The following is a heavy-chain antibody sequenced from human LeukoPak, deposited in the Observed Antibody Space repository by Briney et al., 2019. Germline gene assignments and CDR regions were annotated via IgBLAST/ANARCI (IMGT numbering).Heavy chain of an antibody. CDR1: GVTFSSYA. CDR3: ARDSRVQP. CDR2: IIPILGIA. V-gene: IGHV1-69*04. D-gene: IGHD5-18*01. Sequence: SVKVSCKASGVTFSSYAISWVRQAPGQGLEWMGRIIPILGIANYAQKFQGRVTITADKSTSTAYMELSSLRSEDTAVYYCARDSRVQPWGQGTLVTVSS. J-gene: IGHJ4*02.